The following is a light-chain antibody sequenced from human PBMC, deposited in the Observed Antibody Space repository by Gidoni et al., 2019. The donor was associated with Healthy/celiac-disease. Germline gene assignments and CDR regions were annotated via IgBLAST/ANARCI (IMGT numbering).Light chain of an antibody. CDR1: QDISNY. J-gene: IGKJ1*01. CDR2: DAS. CDR3: QQYDSLPPT. V-gene: IGKV1-33*01. Sequence: DIQMTQSPSSLSASVGDRVTITCQASQDISNYLNWYQQKPGKAPKLLIYDASNLETGVPSRCSGSGSGTDFTFTISSLQPEDIATYYCQQYDSLPPTFGQGTKVEIK.